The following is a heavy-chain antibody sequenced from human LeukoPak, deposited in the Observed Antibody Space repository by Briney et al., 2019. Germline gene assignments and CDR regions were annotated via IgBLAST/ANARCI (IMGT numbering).Heavy chain of an antibody. D-gene: IGHD3-22*01. Sequence: GGSLRLSSAASAFTFSSYSMNWVRQAPGQGLEWVSSTSSSSSYIYYADSVKGRFTSSRDNAKNSLYLRMDSLRAEDTAVDYCARVGDSSGYLIDYWGQGTLVTVSS. CDR2: TSSSSSYI. J-gene: IGHJ4*02. CDR3: ARVGDSSGYLIDY. V-gene: IGHV3-21*01. CDR1: AFTFSSYS.